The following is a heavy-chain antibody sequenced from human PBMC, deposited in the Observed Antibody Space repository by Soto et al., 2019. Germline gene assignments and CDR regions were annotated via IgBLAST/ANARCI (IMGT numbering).Heavy chain of an antibody. Sequence: ASVKVSCKASGYTFTSYGISWVRQAPGQGLEWMGWISAYNGNTNYAQRLQGRVTMTTDTSTSTAYMELRSLRSDDTAVYYCARDAWIQLWKSDYYYGMDVWGQGTTVTVS. CDR1: GYTFTSYG. CDR3: ARDAWIQLWKSDYYYGMDV. D-gene: IGHD5-18*01. V-gene: IGHV1-18*01. J-gene: IGHJ6*02. CDR2: ISAYNGNT.